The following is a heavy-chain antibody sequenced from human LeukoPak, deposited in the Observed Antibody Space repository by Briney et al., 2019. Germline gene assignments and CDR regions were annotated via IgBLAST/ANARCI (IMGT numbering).Heavy chain of an antibody. CDR2: ISSGSSYI. J-gene: IGHJ4*02. D-gene: IGHD6-13*01. CDR1: GFTFSSYS. CDR3: ARDLAAGTVDYFDY. Sequence: GGSLRLSCAASGFTFSSYSMNWVRQAPGKGLEWVSSISSGSSYIYYADSVKGRFTISRDNAKNSLYLQMNSLRAEDTAVYYCARDLAAGTVDYFDYWGQGTLVTVSS. V-gene: IGHV3-21*01.